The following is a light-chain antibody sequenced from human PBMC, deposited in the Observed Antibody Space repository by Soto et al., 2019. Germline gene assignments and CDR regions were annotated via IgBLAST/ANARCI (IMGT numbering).Light chain of an antibody. CDR2: DAS. J-gene: IGKJ1*01. V-gene: IGKV1-5*01. CDR1: QNIDKW. CDR3: QQYNTYQGT. Sequence: DIQMTQSPSTLSASVGDRVSITCRASQNIDKWLAWYQQKPQKAPKLLIFDASTLESGVPSRFSGSGSGTEFTLTISSLQPDDFATYYCQQYNTYQGTFGPGTKWIS.